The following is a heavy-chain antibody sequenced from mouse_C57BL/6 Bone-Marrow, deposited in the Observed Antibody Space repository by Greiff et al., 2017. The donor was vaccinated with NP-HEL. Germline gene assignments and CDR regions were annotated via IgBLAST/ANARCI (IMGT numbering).Heavy chain of an antibody. CDR3: ARENTVVARYWYFDV. Sequence: QVQLQQPGAELVKPGASVKMSCKASGYTFTSYWITWVKQRPGQGLEWIGDIYPGSGSTNYNEQFKSKATLTVDTSSSTAYMQLSSLTSEDSAVYYCARENTVVARYWYFDVWGTGTTVTVSS. V-gene: IGHV1-55*01. CDR2: IYPGSGST. D-gene: IGHD1-1*01. J-gene: IGHJ1*03. CDR1: GYTFTSYW.